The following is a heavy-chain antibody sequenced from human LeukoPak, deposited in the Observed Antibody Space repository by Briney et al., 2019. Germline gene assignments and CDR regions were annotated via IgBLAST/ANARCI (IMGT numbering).Heavy chain of an antibody. V-gene: IGHV3-74*01. CDR1: GFTFSSYW. CDR3: ARGQSRYFDWYLGFFDY. CDR2: INSDGSST. Sequence: GGSLRLSCAASGFTFSSYWMHWVRQAPGKGLVWVSRINSDGSSTSYADSVKGRFTISRDNAKNTLYLQMNSLRADDTAVYYCARGQSRYFDWYLGFFDYWGQGTLVTVSS. D-gene: IGHD3-9*01. J-gene: IGHJ4*02.